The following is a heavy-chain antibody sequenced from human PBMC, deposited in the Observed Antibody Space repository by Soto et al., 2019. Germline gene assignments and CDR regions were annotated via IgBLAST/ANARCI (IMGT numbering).Heavy chain of an antibody. CDR3: ARDRGCSSTSCYMGVTGWFDP. CDR1: GYTFTGYY. CDR2: INPNSGGT. V-gene: IGHV1-2*04. J-gene: IGHJ5*02. Sequence: ASVKVSCKASGYTFTGYYMHWVRQAPGQGLEWMGWINPNSGGTNYAQKFQGWVTMTRDTSISTAYMELSRLRSDDTAVYYCARDRGCSSTSCYMGVTGWFDPWGQGTLVTVSS. D-gene: IGHD2-2*02.